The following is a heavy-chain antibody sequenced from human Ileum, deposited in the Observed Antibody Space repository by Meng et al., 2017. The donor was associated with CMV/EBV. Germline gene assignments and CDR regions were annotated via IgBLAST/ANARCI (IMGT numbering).Heavy chain of an antibody. D-gene: IGHD2-2*01. J-gene: IGHJ6*02. V-gene: IGHV3-21*01. CDR2: ITSRSSYI. CDR1: GFSFSDYS. Sequence: LSLTCAASGFSFSDYSMNWVRQAPGKGLEWVSSITSRSSYIYYADSMKGRFTISRDNAKNSLFLQMNSLRAEDTAVYYCARGAPYQLRGENYDYYGMDVWGQGTTVTVSS. CDR3: ARGAPYQLRGENYDYYGMDV.